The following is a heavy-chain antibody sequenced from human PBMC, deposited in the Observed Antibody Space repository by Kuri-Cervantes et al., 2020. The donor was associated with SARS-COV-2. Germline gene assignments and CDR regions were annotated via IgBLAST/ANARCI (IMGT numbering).Heavy chain of an antibody. CDR2: IKSDGSTT. V-gene: IGHV3-74*03. CDR1: GFTFSSYA. J-gene: IGHJ4*02. CDR3: VRLGGDNGLDY. D-gene: IGHD3-16*01. Sequence: ETLSLTCAASGFTFSSYAMSWVRQAPGKGLVWVSHIKSDGSTTTYADFVKGRFTVSRDNARNTLYLQMNSLGVEDTALYYCVRLGGDNGLDYWGQGALVTVSS.